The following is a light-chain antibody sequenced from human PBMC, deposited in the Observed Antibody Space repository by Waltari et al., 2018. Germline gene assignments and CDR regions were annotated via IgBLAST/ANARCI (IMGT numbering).Light chain of an antibody. J-gene: IGKJ4*01. V-gene: IGKV2D-29*01. CDR3: MQSLLLPLT. Sequence: ESVMTQTPLSLSVTPGQRASISCKSSQSPGHSDGKTYLYWYFQKAGQPPQLLIYEGSNRVFGVPDRFSGSGSATDLTLKISRVEAEDVGIFYCMQSLLLPLTFGGGTKVEFK. CDR1: QSPGHSDGKTY. CDR2: EGS.